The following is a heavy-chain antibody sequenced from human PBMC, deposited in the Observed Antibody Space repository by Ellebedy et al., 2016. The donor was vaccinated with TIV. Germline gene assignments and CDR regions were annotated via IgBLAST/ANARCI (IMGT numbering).Heavy chain of an antibody. Sequence: GESLKISCAASGFTFSPYAMAWVRQAPGKGLEWVSGIVGSGAQKYADSVKGRFTISRDNSKRTVDLQMNNLRDDDMAVYYCARLPTGRIVRELAWFGPWGQGTLVTVSS. J-gene: IGHJ5*02. V-gene: IGHV3-23*01. CDR3: ARLPTGRIVRELAWFGP. CDR2: IVGSGA. D-gene: IGHD1-26*01. CDR1: GFTFSPYA.